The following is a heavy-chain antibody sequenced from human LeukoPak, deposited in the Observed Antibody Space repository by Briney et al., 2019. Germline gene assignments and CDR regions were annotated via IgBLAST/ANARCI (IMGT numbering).Heavy chain of an antibody. CDR1: GFTFSSYG. J-gene: IGHJ4*02. Sequence: PGGSLRLSCAASGFTFSSYGMHWVRQAPGKGLEWVAFIRYDGSNKYYADSVKGRFTISRDNSKNTLYLQMNSLRAEDTALYYCARGQFGVIIVTSQYYFDYWGQGTLVTVSS. V-gene: IGHV3-30*02. CDR2: IRYDGSNK. D-gene: IGHD3-3*01. CDR3: ARGQFGVIIVTSQYYFDY.